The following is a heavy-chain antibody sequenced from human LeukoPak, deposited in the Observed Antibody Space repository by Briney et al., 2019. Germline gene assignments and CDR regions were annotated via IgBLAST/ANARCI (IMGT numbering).Heavy chain of an antibody. J-gene: IGHJ4*02. CDR2: ISHDGSNK. D-gene: IGHD2-8*02. V-gene: IGHV3-30*18. Sequence: GRSLRLSCAASGFTFSSYGMHWVRQAPGKGLEWVAVISHDGSNKYYADSVKGRFTISRDNSKNTLYLQMNSLRAEDTAVYYCAKDGGGVYDYWGQGTLVTVSS. CDR3: AKDGGGVYDY. CDR1: GFTFSSYG.